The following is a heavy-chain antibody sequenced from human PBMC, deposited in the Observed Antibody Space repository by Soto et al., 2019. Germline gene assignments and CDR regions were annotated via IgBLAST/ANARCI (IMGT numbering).Heavy chain of an antibody. CDR3: AKGSDYDFWSGYTTYFDY. J-gene: IGHJ4*02. V-gene: IGHV3-30*18. CDR2: ISYDGSNK. Sequence: PGGFLRLSCAASGFTFRSYGIHWVRQAPGKGLEWVAVISYDGSNKYYADSVKGRFTISRDNSKNTLYLQMSSLRAEDTAVYYCAKGSDYDFWSGYTTYFDYWGQGTLVTVSS. D-gene: IGHD3-3*01. CDR1: GFTFRSYG.